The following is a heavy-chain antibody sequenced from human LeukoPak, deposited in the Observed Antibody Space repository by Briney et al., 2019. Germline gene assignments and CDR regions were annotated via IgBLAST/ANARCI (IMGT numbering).Heavy chain of an antibody. CDR3: ARDPNKYYYDSSGYSYFDY. D-gene: IGHD3-22*01. CDR2: INPSGGST. Sequence: GASVKVSCKASGYTFTSYYMHWVRQAPGQGLEWMGIINPSGGSTSYAQKFQGRVTMTRDTSISTAYMELSRLRSDDTAVYYCARDPNKYYYDSSGYSYFDYWGQGTLVTVSS. J-gene: IGHJ4*02. V-gene: IGHV1-46*01. CDR1: GYTFTSYY.